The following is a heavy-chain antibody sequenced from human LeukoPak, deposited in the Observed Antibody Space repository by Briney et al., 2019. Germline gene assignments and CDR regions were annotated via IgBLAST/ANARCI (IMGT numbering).Heavy chain of an antibody. Sequence: GGSLRLSCAASGFTFSSYAMRWVRQAPGKGLEWVSSIGSGGSTYYADSVKGRFTISRDNSKNTLYLQVNSPRADDTAIYYCARVRAFRSALDIWGQGTMVTVSS. J-gene: IGHJ3*02. CDR1: GFTFSSYA. CDR2: IGSGGST. CDR3: ARVRAFRSALDI. V-gene: IGHV3-23*01.